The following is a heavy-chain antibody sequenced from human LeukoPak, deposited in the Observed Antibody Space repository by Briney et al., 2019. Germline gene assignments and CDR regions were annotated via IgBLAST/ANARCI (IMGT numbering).Heavy chain of an antibody. CDR1: GDSISSGDYY. Sequence: SQTLSLTCTVSGDSISSGDYYWSWIRQPAGKGLEWIGRISSSGSTNYNPSLKSRVTISVDTSKNQFSLKLSSVTAADTAVYYCARRGIMGIAAAWGQGTLVTVSS. D-gene: IGHD6-13*01. CDR2: ISSSGST. V-gene: IGHV4-61*02. J-gene: IGHJ5*02. CDR3: ARRGIMGIAAA.